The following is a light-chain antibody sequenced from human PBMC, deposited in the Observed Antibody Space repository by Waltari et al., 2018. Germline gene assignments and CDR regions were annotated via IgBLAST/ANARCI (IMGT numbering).Light chain of an antibody. CDR2: QDT. CDR3: HAWNTFIL. CDR1: KLGNAY. V-gene: IGLV3-1*01. J-gene: IGLJ2*01. Sequence: SSELSQPPSISVSPGQTASIICSGDKLGNAYTSWYQQKPGQSPLLIIYQDTKRPSGCPGRVAGSNDGNTATLTISGTQPVDEADYYCHAWNTFILFGGGTKLTVL.